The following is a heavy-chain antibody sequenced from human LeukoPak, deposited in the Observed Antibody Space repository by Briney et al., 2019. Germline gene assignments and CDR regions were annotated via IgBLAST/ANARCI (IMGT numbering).Heavy chain of an antibody. D-gene: IGHD2/OR15-2a*01. V-gene: IGHV3-23*01. Sequence: GGSLRLSCAGSGFSFSSNTMRWVRQAPGRGLEWVSAISNNGGRTDYADSVKGRFTISRDNSNSTLYLHMDSLRAEDTAVYYCARDEDTSALSEYWGQGTLVTVSS. CDR2: ISNNGGRT. CDR1: GFSFSSNT. CDR3: ARDEDTSALSEY. J-gene: IGHJ4*02.